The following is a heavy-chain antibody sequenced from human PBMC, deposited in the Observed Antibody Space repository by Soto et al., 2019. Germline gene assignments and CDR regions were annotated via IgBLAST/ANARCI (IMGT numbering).Heavy chain of an antibody. V-gene: IGHV1-69*02. J-gene: IGHJ6*02. Sequence: QVQLVQSGAEVKKPGSSVKVSCKASGGTFSSYTISWVRQAPGQGLEWMGRIIPILGIANYAQKFQGRVTITADKSTTTGYMEPSSLRSGDTAVYYCERQAGSYGMDVWGRGTTVTV. CDR2: IIPILGIA. CDR3: ERQAGSYGMDV. D-gene: IGHD3-10*01. CDR1: GGTFSSYT.